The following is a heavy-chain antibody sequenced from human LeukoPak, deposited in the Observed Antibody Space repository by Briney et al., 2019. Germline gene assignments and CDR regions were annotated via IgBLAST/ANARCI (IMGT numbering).Heavy chain of an antibody. Sequence: GGPLKLSLPASGFTFISKALHWVRQAPGKGLEGVAVIWYDGSNKYYADSVKGRFTISRDNSKNTLYLQMNSLRAEDTAVYYCARDVDTYYYYYAMDVWGQGTTVTVSS. D-gene: IGHD5-18*01. J-gene: IGHJ6*02. V-gene: IGHV3-33*01. CDR3: ARDVDTYYYYYAMDV. CDR1: GFTFISKA. CDR2: IWYDGSNK.